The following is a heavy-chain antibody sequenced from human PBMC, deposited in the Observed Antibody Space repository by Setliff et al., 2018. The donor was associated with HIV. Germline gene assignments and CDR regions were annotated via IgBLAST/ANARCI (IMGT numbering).Heavy chain of an antibody. CDR2: IYHSGSA. CDR1: GGSISSSNW. J-gene: IGHJ5*02. D-gene: IGHD6-13*01. V-gene: IGHV4-4*02. CDR3: ARILVAAAGTGFDP. Sequence: KPSETLSLTCAVSGGSISSSNWWSWVRQPPGKGLEWIGEIYHSGSANYNPSLKSRVIISIDKSKNKFSLKVSSVTAADTAGYYCARILVAAAGTGFDPWGQGILVTVSS.